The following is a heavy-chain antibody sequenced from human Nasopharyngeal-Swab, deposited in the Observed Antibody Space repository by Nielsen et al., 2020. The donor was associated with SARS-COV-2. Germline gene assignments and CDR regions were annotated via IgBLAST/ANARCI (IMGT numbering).Heavy chain of an antibody. J-gene: IGHJ5*02. D-gene: IGHD6-13*01. V-gene: IGHV4-59*01. CDR3: ARDIQWYGSSWYQPAGWFDP. CDR2: IYYSGST. Sequence: WIRQPPGKGLEWIGYIYYSGSTNYNPSLKSRVTISVDTSKNQFSLKLSSVTAADTAVYYCARDIQWYGSSWYQPAGWFDPWGQGTLVTVSS.